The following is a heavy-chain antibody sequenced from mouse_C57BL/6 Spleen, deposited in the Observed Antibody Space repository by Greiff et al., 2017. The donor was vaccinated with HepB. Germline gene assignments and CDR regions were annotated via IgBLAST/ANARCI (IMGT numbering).Heavy chain of an antibody. CDR2: ISYDDSN. V-gene: IGHV3-6*01. CDR1: GYSITSGYY. CDR3: ARNGNYLYFDV. Sequence: EVKLMESGPGLVKPSQSLSLTCSVTGYSITSGYYWNWIRQFPGNKLEWMGYISYDDSNNYNPSLKNRISITRDTSKNQLFLKLNSVTTEDTATYYCARNGNYLYFDVWGTGTTVTVSS. D-gene: IGHD2-1*01. J-gene: IGHJ1*03.